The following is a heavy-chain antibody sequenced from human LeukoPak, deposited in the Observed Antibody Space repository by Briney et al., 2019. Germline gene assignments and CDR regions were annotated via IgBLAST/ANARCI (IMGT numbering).Heavy chain of an antibody. D-gene: IGHD3-3*01. CDR1: GFTFSSYS. CDR2: ISSSSSYI. Sequence: GGSLRLSCAASGFTFSSYSMNWVRQAPGRGLEWVSSISSSSSYIYYADSVKGRFTISRDNAKNSLYLQMNSLRAEDTAVYYCASPAPPYYDFWSGYYYPSDYYGMDVWGQGTTVTVSS. J-gene: IGHJ6*02. V-gene: IGHV3-21*01. CDR3: ASPAPPYYDFWSGYYYPSDYYGMDV.